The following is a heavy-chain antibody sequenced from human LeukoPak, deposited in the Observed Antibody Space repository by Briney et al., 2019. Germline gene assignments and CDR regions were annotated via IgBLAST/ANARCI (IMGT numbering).Heavy chain of an antibody. J-gene: IGHJ4*02. CDR3: ARDLNAYSSGWYSRDY. Sequence: ASVKVSCKASGYTFTSYGISWVRQAPGQGLEWMGWISAYNGNTNYAQKLQGRVTMTTDTSTSTAYMELRSLRSDDTAVYYCARDLNAYSSGWYSRDYWGQGTLVTVSS. D-gene: IGHD6-19*01. CDR1: GYTFTSYG. CDR2: ISAYNGNT. V-gene: IGHV1-18*01.